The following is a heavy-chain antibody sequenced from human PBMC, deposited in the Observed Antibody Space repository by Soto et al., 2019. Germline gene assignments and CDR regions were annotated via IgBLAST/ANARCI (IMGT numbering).Heavy chain of an antibody. CDR3: ARLVVPAASRDV. D-gene: IGHD2-2*01. Sequence: SVKVSCKASGGTFSSYAISWVRQAPGQGLEWMGGIIPIFGTANYAQKFQGRVTITADESTSTAYMELRSLRSEDTAVYYCARLVVPAASRDVWGQGTTVTVSS. CDR1: GGTFSSYA. CDR2: IIPIFGTA. V-gene: IGHV1-69*13. J-gene: IGHJ6*02.